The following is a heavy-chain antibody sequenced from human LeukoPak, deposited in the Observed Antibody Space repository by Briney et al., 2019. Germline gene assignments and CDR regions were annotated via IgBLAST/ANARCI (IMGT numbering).Heavy chain of an antibody. Sequence: ASVKVSCKASGYTFSNYYMHWVRQAPGQGLEWMGWINPYSGGTYYAQKFQGRVAMTRDTSTSTAYMELSRLRSDDTAVYYCSRGLQGGLEYRGQGTLVTVSS. CDR3: SRGLQGGLEY. J-gene: IGHJ4*02. CDR1: GYTFSNYY. V-gene: IGHV1-2*02. CDR2: INPYSGGT. D-gene: IGHD2-15*01.